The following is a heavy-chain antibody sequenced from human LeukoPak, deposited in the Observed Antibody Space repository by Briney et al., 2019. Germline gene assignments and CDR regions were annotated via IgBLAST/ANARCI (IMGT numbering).Heavy chain of an antibody. CDR3: AKGTVGAKY. Sequence: PGGSLRLSCAASGFTLTSDSMNWVRQAPGKGLEWISYISSGATTTYYADSVKGRFTISRDNAGNSLYLQINGLRVDDTAVYYCAKGTVGAKYWGQGTLVIVSS. V-gene: IGHV3-48*04. CDR1: GFTLTSDS. J-gene: IGHJ4*02. CDR2: ISSGATTT. D-gene: IGHD1-26*01.